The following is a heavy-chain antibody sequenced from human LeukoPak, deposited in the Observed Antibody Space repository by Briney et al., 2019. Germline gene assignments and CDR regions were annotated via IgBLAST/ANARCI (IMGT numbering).Heavy chain of an antibody. D-gene: IGHD2-2*01. CDR2: MNPNRGNT. V-gene: IGHV1-8*03. CDR1: VYTFTNYD. CDR3: ARAGGVEPYCSSTSCYVYYYYMDV. Sequence: ASVTVSSKPSVYTFTNYDINWVRQAPGAGREWMGWMNPNRGNTGYPQKFQGRVTITRNTSISTAYMELSSLISEDTAVYYCARAGGVEPYCSSTSCYVYYYYMDVWGKGTTVTVSS. J-gene: IGHJ6*03.